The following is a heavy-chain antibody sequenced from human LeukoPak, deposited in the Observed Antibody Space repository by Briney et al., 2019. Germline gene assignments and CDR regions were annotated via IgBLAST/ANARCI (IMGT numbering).Heavy chain of an antibody. CDR1: GGSISSYY. CDR2: IYTSGST. J-gene: IGHJ4*02. Sequence: SETLSLTCTVSGGSISSYYWSWIRQPAGKGLEWIGRIYTSGSTNYNPSLKSRVTMSVDTSKNQFSLKLSSVTAADTAVYYCARDRYYYDSSGSFFDYWGQGTLVTVSS. D-gene: IGHD3-22*01. CDR3: ARDRYYYDSSGSFFDY. V-gene: IGHV4-4*07.